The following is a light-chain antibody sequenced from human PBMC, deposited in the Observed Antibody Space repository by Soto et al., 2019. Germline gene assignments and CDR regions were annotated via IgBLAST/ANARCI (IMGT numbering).Light chain of an antibody. V-gene: IGKV1-5*03. CDR1: QSISSW. J-gene: IGKJ4*01. CDR2: KAS. CDR3: QQYNSYPLT. Sequence: DIQMTQSPSPLSASVGDRVTITCRASQSISSWLAWYQQKPGKAPKLLIYKASSLESGVPSRFNASGSGTEFTLTISSLQIDDFANYYCQQYNSYPLTFRGGTKVEIK.